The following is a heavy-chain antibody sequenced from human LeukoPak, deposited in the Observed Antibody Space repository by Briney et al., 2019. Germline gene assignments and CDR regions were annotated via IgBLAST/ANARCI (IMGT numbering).Heavy chain of an antibody. CDR1: GFSFTNYA. D-gene: IGHD3-9*01. V-gene: IGHV3-23*01. CDR3: ARASWILTADAVC. Sequence: GGSLRLSCAASGFSFTNYAMSCVRQAPARGPEWLSSMKGGGETFYADSVKGRFTLSRDDSRNTVYLQLNNLRVEDTAIYYCARASWILTADAVCWGQGTQVTVSS. CDR2: MKGGGET. J-gene: IGHJ4*02.